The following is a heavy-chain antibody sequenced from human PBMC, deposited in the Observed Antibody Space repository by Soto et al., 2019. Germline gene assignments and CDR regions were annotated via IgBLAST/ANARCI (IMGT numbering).Heavy chain of an antibody. Sequence: QVQLVESGGGVVQPGRSLRLSCAASGFTFSSYGMHWVRQAPGKGLEWVAVISYDGSNKYYADSVKGRFTISRDNSKNTLYLQMNSLRAEDTAVYYCAKDGGRIRGQQLVRHFDYWSQGTLVTVSS. J-gene: IGHJ4*02. D-gene: IGHD6-6*01. CDR3: AKDGGRIRGQQLVRHFDY. CDR1: GFTFSSYG. V-gene: IGHV3-30*18. CDR2: ISYDGSNK.